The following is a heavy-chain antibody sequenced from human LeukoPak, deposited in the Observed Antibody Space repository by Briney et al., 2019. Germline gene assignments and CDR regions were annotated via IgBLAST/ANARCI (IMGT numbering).Heavy chain of an antibody. CDR2: SDPEDGET. J-gene: IGHJ4*02. Sequence: ASVKVSCKVSGYTLTELSMHWVRQAPGRGLEWMGGSDPEDGETIYAQKFQGRVTMTEDTSTDTACMELSSLRSEDTAVYYCATEVGGGSEVWFGEPPPPKFDYWGQGTLVTVSS. CDR1: GYTLTELS. V-gene: IGHV1-24*01. D-gene: IGHD3-10*01. CDR3: ATEVGGGSEVWFGEPPPPKFDY.